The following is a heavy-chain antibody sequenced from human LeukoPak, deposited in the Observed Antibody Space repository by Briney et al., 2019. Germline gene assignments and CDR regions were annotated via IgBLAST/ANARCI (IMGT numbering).Heavy chain of an antibody. Sequence: PGGSLRLSCAVSGFTFSSYWMSWIRQPPGKGLEWIGYIYYSGSTNYNPSLKSRVTISVDTSKNQFSLKLSSVTAADTAVYYCARFAGYCSGGSCLRTNWFDPWGQGTLVTVSS. D-gene: IGHD2-15*01. CDR1: GFTFSSYW. V-gene: IGHV4-59*01. CDR3: ARFAGYCSGGSCLRTNWFDP. J-gene: IGHJ5*02. CDR2: IYYSGST.